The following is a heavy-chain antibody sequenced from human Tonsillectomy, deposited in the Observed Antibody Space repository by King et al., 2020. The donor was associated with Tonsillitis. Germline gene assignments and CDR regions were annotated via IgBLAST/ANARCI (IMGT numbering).Heavy chain of an antibody. CDR3: ARGGYCSGGSCYPDYGMDV. CDR1: GYSFTGYY. D-gene: IGHD2-15*01. Sequence: VQLVESGAEVKKPGASVKVSCKASGYSFTGYYMHWVRQAPGQGLEWMGRINPNSGGTNYAQKFQGRVTMTRDTSISTAYMELSRRRSDDTVVYYCARGGYCSGGSCYPDYGMDVWGQGTTVTVSS. J-gene: IGHJ6*02. CDR2: INPNSGGT. V-gene: IGHV1-2*05.